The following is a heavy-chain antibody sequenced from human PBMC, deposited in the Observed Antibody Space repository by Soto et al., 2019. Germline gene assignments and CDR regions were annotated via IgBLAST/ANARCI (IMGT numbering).Heavy chain of an antibody. CDR1: GGSITSSGYY. D-gene: IGHD2-2*01. V-gene: IGHV4-31*03. J-gene: IGHJ4*02. CDR3: ARGGGSTKVDY. CDR2: TSNSGST. Sequence: QVQLQESGPGLVKPSQTLSLTCTVSGGSITSSGYYWSWIRQHPGEGLEWIGFTSNSGSTSYNPFLKRRVTISVDTSSNQFSLNLKFVTAADTAVYYCARGGGSTKVDYWGQGTLVTVSP.